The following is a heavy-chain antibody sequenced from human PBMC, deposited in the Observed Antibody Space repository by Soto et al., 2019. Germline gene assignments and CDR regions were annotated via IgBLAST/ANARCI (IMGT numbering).Heavy chain of an antibody. CDR3: ARDRGRLFDL. CDR2: ISNDGSSA. D-gene: IGHD6-25*01. J-gene: IGHJ3*01. CDR1: GFTFSTYW. V-gene: IGHV3-74*01. Sequence: EVQLVESGGGLVQPGGSLRLSCAASGFTFSTYWMEWVRQAPGEGLVWVSQISNDGSSANYADSVKGRFTVSRDNAKNTLYLQMTSLRADDTAVYYCARDRGRLFDLWCQGTLVTVSS.